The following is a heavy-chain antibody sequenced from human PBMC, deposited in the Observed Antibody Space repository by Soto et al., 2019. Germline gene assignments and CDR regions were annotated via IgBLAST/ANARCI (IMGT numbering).Heavy chain of an antibody. D-gene: IGHD4-17*01. CDR2: ISGSGGST. V-gene: IGHV3-23*01. CDR1: GFTFSSYA. CDR3: AKDPVDYGDYSDYFDY. J-gene: IGHJ4*02. Sequence: PGGSLRLSCAASGFTFSSYAMSWVRQAPGKGLEWVSAISGSGGSTYYADSVKGRFTISRDNSKNTLYLQMNSLRAEDTAVYYCAKDPVDYGDYSDYFDYWGQGTLVTVSS.